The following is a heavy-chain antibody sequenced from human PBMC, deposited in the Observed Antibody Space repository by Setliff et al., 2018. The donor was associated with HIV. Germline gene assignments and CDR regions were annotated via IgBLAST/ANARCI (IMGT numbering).Heavy chain of an antibody. CDR2: IFYSGIT. CDR3: ARSKTFYDFWGGYYTHGAFKI. D-gene: IGHD3-3*01. V-gene: IGHV4-39*01. J-gene: IGHJ3*02. Sequence: SETLSLTCTVSSGSITSRTYYWGWIRQPPGKGLEWIGSIFYSGITYYNPSLKSRVSISVDTSKNQFSLNLTSVTAAGTAVYYCARSKTFYDFWGGYYTHGAFKIWGLGTMVTVSS. CDR1: SGSITSRTYY.